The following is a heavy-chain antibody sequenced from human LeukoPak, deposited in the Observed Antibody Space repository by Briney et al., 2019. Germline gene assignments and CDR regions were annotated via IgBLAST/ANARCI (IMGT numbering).Heavy chain of an antibody. CDR1: GYRFTTYW. J-gene: IGHJ4*02. D-gene: IGHD3-16*01. CDR3: ARHLGETSSFDFDY. Sequence: GESLKISCETSGYRFTTYWIGWVRQRPGTGLEWVGTIYPDYSDTRYSPSFQGQVTISADKSISTAYLQWSSLKASDTAMYYCARHLGETSSFDFDYWGQGTLVTVSS. CDR2: IYPDYSDT. V-gene: IGHV5-51*01.